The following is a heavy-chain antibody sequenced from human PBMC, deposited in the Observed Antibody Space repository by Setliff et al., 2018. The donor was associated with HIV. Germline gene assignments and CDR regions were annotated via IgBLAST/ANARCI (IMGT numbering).Heavy chain of an antibody. CDR1: GGSIRSYY. CDR3: ARDPPGYGDSKDY. D-gene: IGHD4-17*01. J-gene: IGHJ4*02. Sequence: PSETLSLTCIVSGGSIRSYYWSWIRQPPGKGLEWIGYIYYSGSTNYNASLKSRVAISVDTSKNEFSLNLRSVTAADTAVYYCARDPPGYGDSKDYWGQGKLVTVSS. V-gene: IGHV4-59*01. CDR2: IYYSGST.